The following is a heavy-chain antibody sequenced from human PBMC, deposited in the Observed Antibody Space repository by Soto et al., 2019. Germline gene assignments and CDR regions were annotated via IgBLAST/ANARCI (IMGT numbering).Heavy chain of an antibody. CDR1: GYSFTSYW. Sequence: PGESLKISCKGSGYSFTSYWIGGVRQMPGKGLEWMGIIYPGDSDTRYSPSFQGQVTISADKSISTAYLQWSSLKASDTAMYYCARHRGIAAAASDWFDPWGQGTLVTVSS. CDR2: IYPGDSDT. CDR3: ARHRGIAAAASDWFDP. D-gene: IGHD6-13*01. V-gene: IGHV5-51*01. J-gene: IGHJ5*02.